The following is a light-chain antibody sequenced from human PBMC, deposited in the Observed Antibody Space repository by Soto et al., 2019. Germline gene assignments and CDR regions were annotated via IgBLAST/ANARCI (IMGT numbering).Light chain of an antibody. Sequence: EIVLTQSPATLSLSPGERATLSCRASQSVSKYLAWYQQKPGQAPRLLIHDASNRATGIPARLSGSGAGTDFTLTISSLEPEDLGVYYCQQRSNWPQITFGGGTKVEIK. CDR2: DAS. CDR3: QQRSNWPQIT. J-gene: IGKJ4*01. CDR1: QSVSKY. V-gene: IGKV3-11*01.